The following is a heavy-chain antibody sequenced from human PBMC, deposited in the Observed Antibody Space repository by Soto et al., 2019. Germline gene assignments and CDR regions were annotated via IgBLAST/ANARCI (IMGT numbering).Heavy chain of an antibody. J-gene: IGHJ6*02. CDR3: ARGVYYGMDV. D-gene: IGHD3-10*01. CDR2: IDPSDSYT. V-gene: IGHV5-10-1*01. CDR1: GYSFTSYW. Sequence: GESLQISCKGSGYSFTSYWISWVRQMPGKGLEWMGRIDPSDSYTNYSPSLQGHVTISADKSISTAYLRWSSLKASDTAMYYCARGVYYGMDVWGQGTTVTVSS.